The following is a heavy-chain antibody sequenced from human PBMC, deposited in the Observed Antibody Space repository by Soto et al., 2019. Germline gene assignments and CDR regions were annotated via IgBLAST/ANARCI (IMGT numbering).Heavy chain of an antibody. D-gene: IGHD6-19*01. Sequence: SQTLSLTCAISGDSVSSNSAAWNWIRQSPSRGLEWLGRTYYRSKWYNDYAVSVKSRITINPDTSKNQFSLQLNSVTPEDTAVYYCARDPYSSGNGSTPNGMDVWGQGTTVTVSS. CDR1: GDSVSSNSAA. CDR3: ARDPYSSGNGSTPNGMDV. J-gene: IGHJ6*02. V-gene: IGHV6-1*01. CDR2: TYYRSKWYN.